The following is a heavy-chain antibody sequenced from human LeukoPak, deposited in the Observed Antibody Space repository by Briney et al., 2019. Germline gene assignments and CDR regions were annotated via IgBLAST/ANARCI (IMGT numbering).Heavy chain of an antibody. CDR3: ARVPGYCSGGSCYYYYDMDV. D-gene: IGHD2-15*01. V-gene: IGHV4-61*09. J-gene: IGHJ6*02. CDR2: IYTSGST. CDR1: GGSISSGSYY. Sequence: SETLSLTCTVSGGSISSGSYYWSWIRQPPGKGLEWIGHIYTSGSTNYNPSLKSRATISVDTSKNQFSLKLSSVTAADTAVDYCARVPGYCSGGSCYYYYDMDVWGQGTTVTVSS.